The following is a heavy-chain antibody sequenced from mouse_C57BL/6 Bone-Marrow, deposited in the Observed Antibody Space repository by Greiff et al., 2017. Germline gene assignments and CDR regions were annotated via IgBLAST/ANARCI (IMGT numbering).Heavy chain of an antibody. J-gene: IGHJ4*01. Sequence: EVNVVESGGGLVQSGRSLRLSCATSGFTFSDFYMEWVRQAPGKGLEWIAASRNKANDYTTEYSASVKGRFIVSRDTSQSILYLQMNALRAEDTAIYYCARDGHDYDDYYAMDYWGQGTSVTVSS. CDR2: SRNKANDYTT. D-gene: IGHD2-4*01. CDR3: ARDGHDYDDYYAMDY. CDR1: GFTFSDFY. V-gene: IGHV7-1*01.